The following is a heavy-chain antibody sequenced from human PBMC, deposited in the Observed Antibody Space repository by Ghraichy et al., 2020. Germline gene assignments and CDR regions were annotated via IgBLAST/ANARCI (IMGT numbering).Heavy chain of an antibody. CDR1: GFTFSSYS. J-gene: IGHJ3*02. CDR3: ARDLSPGYYYGSGSYLQGAFDI. Sequence: GGSLRLSCAASGFTFSSYSMNWVRQAPGKGLEWVSSISSSSSYIYYADSVKGRFTISRDNAKNSLYLQMNSLRAEDTAVYYCARDLSPGYYYGSGSYLQGAFDIWGQGTMVTVSS. V-gene: IGHV3-21*01. CDR2: ISSSSSYI. D-gene: IGHD3-10*01.